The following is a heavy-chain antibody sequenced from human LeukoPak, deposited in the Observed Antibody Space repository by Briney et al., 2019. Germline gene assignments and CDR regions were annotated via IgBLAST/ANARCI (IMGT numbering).Heavy chain of an antibody. D-gene: IGHD6-19*01. CDR1: GGSFSGYY. V-gene: IGHV4-34*01. Sequence: KASETLSLTCAVYGGSFSGYYWSWIRQPPGKGLEWIGEINHSGSTNYNPSLKSRVTISVDTSKNQFSLKLSSVTAADTAVYYCARDRQWLVGPYYYYGMDVWGQGTTVTVSS. CDR3: ARDRQWLVGPYYYYGMDV. CDR2: INHSGST. J-gene: IGHJ6*02.